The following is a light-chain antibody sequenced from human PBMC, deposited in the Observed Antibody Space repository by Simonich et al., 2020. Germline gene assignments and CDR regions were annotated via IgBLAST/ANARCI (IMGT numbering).Light chain of an antibody. Sequence: AIWMTQSPSLLSASTGDRVTILCRMSQGIRSYLACYQQKPGKAPELLIYAASNLQSGVPSRFIGSGSVTDFTLTISSLEPEDFAVYYCQQRSNWPPTFGQGTKLEIK. CDR1: QGIRSY. CDR3: QQRSNWPPT. CDR2: AAS. V-gene: IGKV1D-8*02. J-gene: IGKJ2*01.